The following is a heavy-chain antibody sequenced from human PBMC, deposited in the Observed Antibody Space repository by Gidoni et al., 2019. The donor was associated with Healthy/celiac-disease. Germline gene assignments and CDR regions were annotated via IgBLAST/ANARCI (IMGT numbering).Heavy chain of an antibody. CDR3: AKHRRGIAAAYGAFDI. V-gene: IGHV3-23*01. D-gene: IGHD6-13*01. J-gene: IGHJ3*02. CDR1: GFTFSSYA. Sequence: EVQLLESGGGLVQPGGSLRLSCAASGFTFSSYAMSWVRQAPGKGLEWVSAISGSGGSTYYADSVKGRFTISRDNSKNTLYLQMNSLRAEDTAVYYCAKHRRGIAAAYGAFDIWGQGTMVTVSS. CDR2: ISGSGGST.